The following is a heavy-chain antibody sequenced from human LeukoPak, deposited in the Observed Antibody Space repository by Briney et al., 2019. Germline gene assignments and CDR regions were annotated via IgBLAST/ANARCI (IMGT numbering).Heavy chain of an antibody. CDR1: GFTFSSYV. CDR2: ISGSGGST. CDR3: AKGYSSGWYLSGGYDY. Sequence: TGGSLRLSCVASGFTFSSYVMTWVCQAPGKGLEWVSDISGSGGSTYYADSVKGRFTISRDNSKNTLYLQMNSLRAEDTAVYYCAKGYSSGWYLSGGYDYWGQGTLVTVSS. V-gene: IGHV3-23*01. J-gene: IGHJ4*02. D-gene: IGHD6-19*01.